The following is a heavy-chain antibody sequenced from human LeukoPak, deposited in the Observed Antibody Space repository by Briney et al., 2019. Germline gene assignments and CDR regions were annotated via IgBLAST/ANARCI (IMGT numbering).Heavy chain of an antibody. J-gene: IGHJ4*02. CDR2: IYWNGGST. CDR3: ARVFLSSDDCVWGSFLGFDY. Sequence: RPGGALRLSCAGFGFTFDDYGMSWVRQAPGEGLEWVSGIYWNGGSTGYADSVKGRFTISRDHAKNSLYLQMNRIRAEDTALYYCARVFLSSDDCVWGSFLGFDYWGQGTLVTVSS. D-gene: IGHD3-16*01. CDR1: GFTFDDYG. V-gene: IGHV3-20*04.